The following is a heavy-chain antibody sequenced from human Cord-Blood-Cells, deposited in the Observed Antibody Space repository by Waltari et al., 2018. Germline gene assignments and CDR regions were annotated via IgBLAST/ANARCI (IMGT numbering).Heavy chain of an antibody. V-gene: IGHV4-34*01. J-gene: IGHJ4*02. D-gene: IGHD1-26*01. CDR2: INHSGST. Sequence: QAQLQQRGAGLLKPSATLSLTCAVYGGSFTRYYWSWIRQPPGKGLEWIGEINHSGSTNYNPSLKSRVTISVDTSKNQFSLKLRSVTAADTAVYYCARVGIVGATGDFDYWGQGTLVTVSS. CDR1: GGSFTRYY. CDR3: ARVGIVGATGDFDY.